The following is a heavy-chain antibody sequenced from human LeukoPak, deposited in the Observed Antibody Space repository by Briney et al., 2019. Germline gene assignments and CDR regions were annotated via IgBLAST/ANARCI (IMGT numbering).Heavy chain of an antibody. Sequence: GASVKVPCKASGYIFTKYVVHWMRQAPGQRPEWMGWIKAGNGDTKYSQNFQGRLTITRDTSASTVYMELSSLTSEDTALYYCARDDCGDTCYPGGYWGQGTLVTVSS. V-gene: IGHV1-3*01. CDR3: ARDDCGDTCYPGGY. J-gene: IGHJ4*02. CDR2: IKAGNGDT. D-gene: IGHD2-21*01. CDR1: GYIFTKYV.